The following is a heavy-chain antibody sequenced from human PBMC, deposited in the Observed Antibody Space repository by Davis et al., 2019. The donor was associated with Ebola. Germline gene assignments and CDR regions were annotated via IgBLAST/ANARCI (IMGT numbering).Heavy chain of an antibody. D-gene: IGHD6-19*01. Sequence: PSETLSLTCAVSGGSISSSNWWSWVRQPPGKGLEWIGEIYHSGSTNYNPSLKSRVTISVDKSKNQFSLKLSSVTAADTAVYYCARGVDSSGWYWFDPWGQGTLVTVSS. CDR2: IYHSGST. J-gene: IGHJ5*02. V-gene: IGHV4-4*02. CDR3: ARGVDSSGWYWFDP. CDR1: GGSISSSNW.